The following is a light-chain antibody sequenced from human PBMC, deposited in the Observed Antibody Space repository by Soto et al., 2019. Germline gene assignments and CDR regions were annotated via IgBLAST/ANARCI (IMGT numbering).Light chain of an antibody. CDR1: QSVTNSY. CDR2: GAT. J-gene: IGKJ1*01. Sequence: EIVLTQSPGTLSLSPGERATLSCRASQSVTNSYIAWYQQKPGQAPRLLIYGATSRATGIPDRFTGSGSGTEFTLTITRLEPEDFAVYSCQQYGSPPWTFGQGTKVEIK. V-gene: IGKV3-20*01. CDR3: QQYGSPPWT.